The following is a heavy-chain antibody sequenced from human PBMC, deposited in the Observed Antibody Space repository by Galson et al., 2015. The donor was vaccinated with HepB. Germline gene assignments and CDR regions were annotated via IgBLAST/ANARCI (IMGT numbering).Heavy chain of an antibody. Sequence: SLRLSCAASGFTFSSYAFHWVRQAPGKGLEWVAVISFDGSTDFYADSVKGRFITSRDNFKNTLYLQMNSLRAEDTGVYYCARGAVTTGDGPFDYWGQGTLVTVSS. CDR2: ISFDGSTD. J-gene: IGHJ4*02. CDR3: ARGAVTTGDGPFDY. V-gene: IGHV3-30*04. D-gene: IGHD4-17*01. CDR1: GFTFSSYA.